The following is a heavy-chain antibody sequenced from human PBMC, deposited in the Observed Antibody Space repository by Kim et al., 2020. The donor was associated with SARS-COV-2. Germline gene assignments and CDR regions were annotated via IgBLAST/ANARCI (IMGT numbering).Heavy chain of an antibody. CDR1: GGSISSSSYY. D-gene: IGHD1-1*01. J-gene: IGHJ6*02. CDR2: IYYSGST. V-gene: IGHV4-39*01. CDR3: ATTEPSDV. Sequence: SETLSLTCTVSGGSISSSSYYWGWIRQPPGKGLEWIGSIYYSGSTYYNPSLKSRVTISVDTSKNQFSLKLSSVTAADTAVYYCATTEPSDVWGQGTTVTVSS.